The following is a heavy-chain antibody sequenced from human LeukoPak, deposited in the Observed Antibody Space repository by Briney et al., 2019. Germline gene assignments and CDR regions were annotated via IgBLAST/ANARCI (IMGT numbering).Heavy chain of an antibody. CDR1: GFTFSSYS. Sequence: NPGGSLSLSCAASGFTFSSYSMNWVRQAPGKGLEWVSSISSSSSYIYYADSVKGRFTISRDNAKNSLYLQMNSLRAEDTAVYYCARGTYYYDSSGYFSDAFDIWGQGTMVTVSS. D-gene: IGHD3-22*01. J-gene: IGHJ3*02. CDR3: ARGTYYYDSSGYFSDAFDI. CDR2: ISSSSSYI. V-gene: IGHV3-21*01.